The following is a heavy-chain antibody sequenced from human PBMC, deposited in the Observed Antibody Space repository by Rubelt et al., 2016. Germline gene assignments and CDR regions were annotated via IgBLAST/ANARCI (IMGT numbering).Heavy chain of an antibody. D-gene: IGHD6-13*01. CDR1: GYTFTSYA. J-gene: IGHJ5*02. CDR2: INAGNGHN. Sequence: QVQLVQSGAEVKKPGASVKVSSKASGYTFTSYALHWARQAPGQRLERMGWINAGNGHNKYSQKFQGGVTITRDTSASTAYMERSSLRSEDTAVYYCARGLGLGYSSSWFNWFDPWGREPWSPSPQ. CDR3: ARGLGLGYSSSWFNWFDP. V-gene: IGHV1-3*01.